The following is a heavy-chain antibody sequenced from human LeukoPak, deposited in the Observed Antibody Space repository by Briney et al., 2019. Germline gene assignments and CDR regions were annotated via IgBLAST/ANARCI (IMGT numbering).Heavy chain of an antibody. D-gene: IGHD3-22*01. CDR3: ARGLDYYDSSGYHDY. J-gene: IGHJ4*02. CDR2: INPNSGGT. Sequence: ASVKVSCKASGYTFTGYYMHWVRQAPGQGLEWMGWINPNSGGTNYAQKFQGRVTMTGDTSISTAYMELSRLRSDDTAVYYCARGLDYYDSSGYHDYWGQGTLVTVSS. V-gene: IGHV1-2*02. CDR1: GYTFTGYY.